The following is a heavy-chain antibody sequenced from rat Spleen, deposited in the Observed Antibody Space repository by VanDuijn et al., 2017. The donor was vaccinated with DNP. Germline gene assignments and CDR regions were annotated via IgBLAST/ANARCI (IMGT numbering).Heavy chain of an antibody. Sequence: EVQLVESGGGLVQPGRSLKLSCVASGFTFNNYWTNWVRQAPGRGLEWVASITNTGGNIYYPDSVKGRFTISRDNAKNSLYLQMNSLRSEDTATYFCARQALRRLYWFAYWGQGVMVTVSS. J-gene: IGHJ2*01. CDR2: ITNTGGNI. CDR1: GFTFNNYW. CDR3: ARQALRRLYWFAY. V-gene: IGHV5-31*01. D-gene: IGHD1-11*01.